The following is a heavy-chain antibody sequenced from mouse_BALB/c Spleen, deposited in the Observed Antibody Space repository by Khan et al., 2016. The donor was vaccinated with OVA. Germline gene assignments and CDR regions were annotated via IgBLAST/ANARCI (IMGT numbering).Heavy chain of an antibody. Sequence: EVELVESGGDLVRPGGSLKLSCAASGFTFSAYGMSWVRQSSHKRLVWVATFNSDGYYTYYPACLKGRFFISRDKAKNPLYLQLRSLKSEDTARCCCASRLSGSCDYWGQGTLVTVPA. CDR3: ASRLSGSCDY. J-gene: IGHJ3*01. V-gene: IGHV5-6*01. CDR2: FNSDGYYT. D-gene: IGHD1-3*01. CDR1: GFTFSAYG.